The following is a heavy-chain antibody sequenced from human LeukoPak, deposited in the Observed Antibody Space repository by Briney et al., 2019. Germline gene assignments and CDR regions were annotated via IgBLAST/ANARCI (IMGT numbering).Heavy chain of an antibody. J-gene: IGHJ1*01. CDR3: ARVAKGDCSSTSCLTEHFQH. V-gene: IGHV4-4*02. D-gene: IGHD2-2*01. CDR1: GGSISSSNW. Sequence: SETLSLTCAVSGGSISSSNWWSWVRQPPGKGLEWIGEIYHSGSTNYNPSLKSRVTISVDKSKNQFSLKLSSVTAADTAVYYCARVAKGDCSSTSCLTEHFQHWGQGTLVTVSS. CDR2: IYHSGST.